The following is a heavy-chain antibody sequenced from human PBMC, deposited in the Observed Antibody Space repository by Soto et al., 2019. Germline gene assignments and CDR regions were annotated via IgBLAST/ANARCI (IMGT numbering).Heavy chain of an antibody. CDR2: IYYSGST. D-gene: IGHD3-3*01. V-gene: IGHV4-31*03. CDR1: GGSISSGGYY. Sequence: SETLSLTCTVSGGSISSGGYYWSWIRQHPGKGLEWIGYIYYSGSTYYNPSLKSRVTISVDTSKNQFSLKLSSVTAADTAVYYCARAIFGVVINGQHYYYYMDVWGKGTTVTVSS. CDR3: ARAIFGVVINGQHYYYYMDV. J-gene: IGHJ6*03.